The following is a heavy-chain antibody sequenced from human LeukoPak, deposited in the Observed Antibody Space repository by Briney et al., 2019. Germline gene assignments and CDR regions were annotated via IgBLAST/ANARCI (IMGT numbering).Heavy chain of an antibody. J-gene: IGHJ4*02. CDR1: GYTFTSYY. CDR3: ARVRRYYDSSGLFDY. Sequence: ASVKVSCKASGYTFTSYYMHWVRQAPGQGLEWMGIINPSGGSTSYAQKFQGRVTMTRDMSTSTVYMELSSLRFEDTAVYYCARVRRYYDSSGLFDYWGQGTLVTVSS. CDR2: INPSGGST. D-gene: IGHD3-22*01. V-gene: IGHV1-46*01.